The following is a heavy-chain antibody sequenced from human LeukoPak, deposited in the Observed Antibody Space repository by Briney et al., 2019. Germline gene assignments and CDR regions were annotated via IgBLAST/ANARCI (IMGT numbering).Heavy chain of an antibody. CDR3: ASGLQLVDAFDI. D-gene: IGHD6-6*01. CDR1: GGSISSSSYY. J-gene: IGHJ3*02. CDR2: IYYSGST. V-gene: IGHV4-39*01. Sequence: SETLSLTCTVSGGSISSSSYYWGWIRQPPGKGLEWIGGIYYSGSTYYNPSLKSRVTISVDTSKNQFSLKLSSVTAADTAVYYCASGLQLVDAFDIWGQGTMVTVSS.